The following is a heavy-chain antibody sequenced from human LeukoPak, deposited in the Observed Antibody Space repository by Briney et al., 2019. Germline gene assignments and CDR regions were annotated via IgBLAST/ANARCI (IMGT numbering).Heavy chain of an antibody. V-gene: IGHV3-15*01. Sequence: GGSLRLSCAASGFTVSSNYMSWVRQAPGKGLEWVGRIKSKTDGGTTDYAAPVKGRFTISRDDSKNTLYLQMNSLKTEDTAVYYCTTDPQYYDFWSGYYTEDYWGQGTLVTVSS. D-gene: IGHD3-3*01. CDR3: TTDPQYYDFWSGYYTEDY. CDR1: GFTVSSNY. CDR2: IKSKTDGGTT. J-gene: IGHJ4*02.